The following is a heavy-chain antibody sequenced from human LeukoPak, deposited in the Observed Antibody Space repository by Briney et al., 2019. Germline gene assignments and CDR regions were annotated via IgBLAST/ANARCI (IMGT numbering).Heavy chain of an antibody. CDR1: SCSIPSYY. Sequence: SETLSLTCTVSSCSIPSYYWSRTRQPAGKGLEWIGRIYSSGSTNYNPSLKSRVTMSVDTSKNQFSLKLSSVTAADTAVYYCAREGDGYKREIEYWGQGTLVTVSS. CDR3: AREGDGYKREIEY. V-gene: IGHV4-4*07. CDR2: IYSSGST. D-gene: IGHD5-24*01. J-gene: IGHJ4*02.